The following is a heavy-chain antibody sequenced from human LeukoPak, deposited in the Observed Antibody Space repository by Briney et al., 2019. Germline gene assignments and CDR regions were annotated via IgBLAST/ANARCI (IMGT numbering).Heavy chain of an antibody. J-gene: IGHJ6*03. CDR3: ARDPRYSSSWVLNYYYYYMDV. Sequence: GGSLRLSCAASGFTFSSYSMNWVRQAPGKGLEWVSFISSSSSYIYYADSVKGRFTISRDNAKNSLYLQMNSLRAEDTAVYYCARDPRYSSSWVLNYYYYYMDVWGKGTMVTVSS. CDR2: ISSSSSYI. D-gene: IGHD6-13*01. V-gene: IGHV3-21*01. CDR1: GFTFSSYS.